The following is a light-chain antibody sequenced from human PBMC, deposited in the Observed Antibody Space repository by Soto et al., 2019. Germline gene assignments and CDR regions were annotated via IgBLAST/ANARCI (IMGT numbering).Light chain of an antibody. CDR1: RSNIGAGHV. CDR2: ANT. V-gene: IGLV1-40*01. CDR3: QSYDTSLSVVV. J-gene: IGLJ2*01. Sequence: QSALTQPPSVSGAPGQTVTMSCTGHRSNIGAGHVVHWYQQLPGTAPKLLIFANTNRLSGVPDRFSVSKSDTSASLAITGLQPEDAAEYYCQSYDTSLSVVVFGGGTQVTVL.